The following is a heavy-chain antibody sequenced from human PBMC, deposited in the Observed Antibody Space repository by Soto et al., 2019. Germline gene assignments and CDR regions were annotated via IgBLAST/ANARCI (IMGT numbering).Heavy chain of an antibody. CDR2: INHSGST. CDR1: GGSCSGYY. CDR3: AREGDVPYYYYGMDV. J-gene: IGHJ6*01. V-gene: IGHV4-34*01. D-gene: IGHD2-21*02. Sequence: SETLSLTCAVYGGSCSGYYWSWIRQPPGKGLEWIGEINHSGSTNYNPSLKSRVTISVDTSKSQFSLKLSSVTAADTAVYYCAREGDVPYYYYGMDVWGQGTTVT.